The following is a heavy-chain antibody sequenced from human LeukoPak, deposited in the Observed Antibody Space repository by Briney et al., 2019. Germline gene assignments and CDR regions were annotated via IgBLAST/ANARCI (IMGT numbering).Heavy chain of an antibody. CDR1: GFTFSSYW. CDR3: ARIVAGY. CDR2: INQDGSEK. J-gene: IGHJ4*02. Sequence: PGGSLRLSCAAFGFTFSSYWVSWVRQAPGKGLEWVATINQDGSEKYYVDSVKGRFTISTDNAKNSLYLQMNSLRVDDTAIYYCARIVAGYWGQGTLVTVSS. V-gene: IGHV3-7*01. D-gene: IGHD5-12*01.